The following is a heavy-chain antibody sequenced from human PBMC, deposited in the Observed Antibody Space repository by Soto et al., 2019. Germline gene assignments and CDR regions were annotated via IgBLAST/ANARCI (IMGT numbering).Heavy chain of an antibody. D-gene: IGHD1-1*01. J-gene: IGHJ6*02. CDR1: GGTFSSYA. CDR2: IIPIFGTA. CDR3: ARNGRTGTLYYSGMDV. V-gene: IGHV1-69*12. Sequence: QVQLVQSGAEVKKPGSSVKVSCKASGGTFSSYAISWVRQAPGQGLEWMGGIIPIFGTANYAQKFQGRVTITGEESTRTAYMEVSSLRSEDTAVYYCARNGRTGTLYYSGMDVWGQGTTVTVSS.